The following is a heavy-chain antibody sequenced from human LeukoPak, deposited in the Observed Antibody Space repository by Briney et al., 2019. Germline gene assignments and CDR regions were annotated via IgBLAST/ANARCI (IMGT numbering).Heavy chain of an antibody. CDR3: ARGALLKYQLAIDY. CDR2: INQDGSET. CDR1: GYSFTSYW. J-gene: IGHJ4*02. Sequence: PGESLQISCKGSGYSFTSYWIGWVRQAPGKGLEWVANINQDGSETYYVDSVKGRFNISRDNAESSLYLQMNSLRAEDTAMYYCARGALLKYQLAIDYWGLGTLVTVSS. D-gene: IGHD2-2*01. V-gene: IGHV3-7*05.